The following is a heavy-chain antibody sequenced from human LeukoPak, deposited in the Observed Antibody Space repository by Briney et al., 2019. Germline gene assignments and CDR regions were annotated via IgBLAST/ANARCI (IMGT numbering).Heavy chain of an antibody. J-gene: IGHJ4*02. CDR1: GGSISSSSYY. V-gene: IGHV4-39*07. D-gene: IGHD1-1*01. CDR3: ARLNEGEQNFDY. CDR2: IYHSGTT. Sequence: SETLSLTCAVSGGSISSSSYYWGWIRQPPGKGLEWIANIYHSGTTFSNPTLTRRVTISLDTSQNQFSLRLFSVSAADTAVYYCARLNEGEQNFDYWGLGTLVTVSS.